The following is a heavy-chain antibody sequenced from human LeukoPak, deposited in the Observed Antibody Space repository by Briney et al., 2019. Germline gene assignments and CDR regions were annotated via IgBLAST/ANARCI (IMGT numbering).Heavy chain of an antibody. D-gene: IGHD5-24*01. V-gene: IGHV3-7*03. CDR1: GFTFRNYW. Sequence: GGSLRLSCAASGFTFRNYWMSWVRQAPGTGLEWVANIKQDGSDRNYVTSVRGRFTISRDNAESSLYLQMNSLRAEDTAVYYCAKDIGGWLQLDYYYYGMDVWGQGTMVTVSS. CDR2: IKQDGSDR. J-gene: IGHJ6*02. CDR3: AKDIGGWLQLDYYYYGMDV.